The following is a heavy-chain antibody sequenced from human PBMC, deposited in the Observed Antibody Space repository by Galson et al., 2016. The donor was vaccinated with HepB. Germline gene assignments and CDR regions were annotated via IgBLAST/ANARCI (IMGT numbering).Heavy chain of an antibody. CDR1: GGTFSSYA. Sequence: SVKVSCKASGGTFSSYAISWVRQAPGQGLEWMGGIIPIFGTAIYAQIFQGRVTITSDESTRTAYMEVSSLKSEDTAVYYCARGLRDAYNDFDYWGQGTLVTVSS. D-gene: IGHD5-24*01. CDR3: ARGLRDAYNDFDY. V-gene: IGHV1-69*13. J-gene: IGHJ4*02. CDR2: IIPIFGTA.